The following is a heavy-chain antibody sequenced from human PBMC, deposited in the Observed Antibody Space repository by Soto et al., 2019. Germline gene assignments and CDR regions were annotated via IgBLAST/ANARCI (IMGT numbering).Heavy chain of an antibody. CDR1: GYTFTSYG. D-gene: IGHD2-15*01. Sequence: ASVKVSCKASGYTFTSYGISWVRQAPGQGLEWMGWISAYNGNTNYAQKLQGRVTMTTDTSTSTAYMELRSLRSDDTAVYYCARGYCSGGSCRNYYYYGMDVWGQGTTVTVSS. CDR2: ISAYNGNT. V-gene: IGHV1-18*04. CDR3: ARGYCSGGSCRNYYYYGMDV. J-gene: IGHJ6*02.